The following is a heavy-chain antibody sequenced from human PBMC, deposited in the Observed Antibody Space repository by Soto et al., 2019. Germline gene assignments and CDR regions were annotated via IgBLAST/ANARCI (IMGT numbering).Heavy chain of an antibody. D-gene: IGHD6-13*01. CDR2: INSDGSDT. CDR3: ARLDSSSWAVDY. CDR1: GFTFSSYW. V-gene: IGHV3-74*01. Sequence: GWSLRLSCAASGFTFSSYWMNWVRQGPGKGLVWVSRINSDGSDTSYADSVKGRFTISRDNAKNTLYLQMNSLRAEDTAVYYCARLDSSSWAVDYWGQGTLVTVSS. J-gene: IGHJ4*02.